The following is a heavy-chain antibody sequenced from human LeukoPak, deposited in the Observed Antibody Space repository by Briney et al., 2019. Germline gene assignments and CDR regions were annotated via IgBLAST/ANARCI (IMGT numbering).Heavy chain of an antibody. V-gene: IGHV4-39*01. CDR3: ARFTYHYDTSGYYYARHFNY. CDR2: IYYSGST. D-gene: IGHD3-22*01. J-gene: IGHJ4*02. CDR1: GGSISSSRYY. Sequence: SETLSLTCTVSGGSISSSRYYWGWIRQPPGKGLEWIGSIYYSGSTYYNPSLKSRVTISVDTSKNQFSLKLSSVTAADTAVYYCARFTYHYDTSGYYYARHFNYWGQGTLVTVSS.